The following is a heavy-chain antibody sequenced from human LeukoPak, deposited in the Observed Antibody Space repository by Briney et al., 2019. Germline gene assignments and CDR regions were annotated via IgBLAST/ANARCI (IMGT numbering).Heavy chain of an antibody. CDR2: ISSSSSNT. V-gene: IGHV3-21*01. Sequence: GGSLRLSCAASGFTFRSYSMHWVRQAPGQGLEWVSSISSSSSNTQYADSVKGRFTISRDNAKNSLYLQMNSLRDEDTAVYYCVYGDNRGYWGQGTLVTVSS. CDR3: VYGDNRGY. CDR1: GFTFRSYS. D-gene: IGHD4-17*01. J-gene: IGHJ4*02.